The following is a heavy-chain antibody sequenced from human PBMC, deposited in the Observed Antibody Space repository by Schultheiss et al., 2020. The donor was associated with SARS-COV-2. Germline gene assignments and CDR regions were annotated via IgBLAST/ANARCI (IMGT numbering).Heavy chain of an antibody. CDR2: IIPIFGIA. Sequence: SVKVSCKASGGTFSSYAISWVRQAPGQGLEWMGGIIPIFGIANYAQKFQGRVTITADESTSTAYMELSSLRSEDTAVYYCARDSRSKVLLWFGGDESEPAFDIWGQGTMVTVSS. CDR1: GGTFSSYA. CDR3: ARDSRSKVLLWFGGDESEPAFDI. D-gene: IGHD3-10*01. V-gene: IGHV1-69*13. J-gene: IGHJ3*02.